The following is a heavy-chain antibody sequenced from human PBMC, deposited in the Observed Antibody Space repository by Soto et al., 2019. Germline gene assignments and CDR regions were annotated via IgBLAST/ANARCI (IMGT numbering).Heavy chain of an antibody. V-gene: IGHV3-7*03. CDR3: AREYSSGLSYILDX. CDR2: IKLDGSEK. CDR1: GFTFSSYW. Sequence: WGSLRLSFAASGFTFSSYWMTWVRQAPGKGLQGVCNIKLDGSEKSYVDSVKGRVTISRDNAKKSLYLQMNSLRAEDTAVYYGAREYSSGLSYILDXWGQGTLVTVSX. D-gene: IGHD3-22*01. J-gene: IGHJ4*02.